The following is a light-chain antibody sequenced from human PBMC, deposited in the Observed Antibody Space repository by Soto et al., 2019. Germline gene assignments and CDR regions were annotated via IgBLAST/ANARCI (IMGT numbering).Light chain of an antibody. V-gene: IGKV3-15*01. CDR1: QRISIN. CDR3: QQYNNLPPWT. Sequence: IVMTTSPATLSVSPGDRANLSCRASQRISINLAGYQNRPGQAPRLRILGASPRATGIPARFSGSGSETEFTLTISSLQSEDFAVYYCQQYNNLPPWTFCQGTKGDI. CDR2: GAS. J-gene: IGKJ1*01.